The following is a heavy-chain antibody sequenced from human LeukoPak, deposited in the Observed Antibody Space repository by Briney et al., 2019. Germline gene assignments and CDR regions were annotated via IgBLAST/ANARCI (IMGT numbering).Heavy chain of an antibody. CDR1: GFTVSSNY. D-gene: IGHD1-7*01. V-gene: IGHV3-66*01. CDR2: IYSGGST. Sequence: PGGSLRLSCAASGFTVSSNYMSWVRQAPGKGLEWVSVIYSGGSTYYADSVKGRFTISRDNSKNTLYLQMNSLRAEDTAVYYCARDRELYFYYYYMDVWGKGTTVTVSS. J-gene: IGHJ6*03. CDR3: ARDRELYFYYYYMDV.